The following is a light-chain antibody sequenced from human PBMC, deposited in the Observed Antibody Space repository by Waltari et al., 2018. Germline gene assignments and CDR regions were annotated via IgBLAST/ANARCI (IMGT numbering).Light chain of an antibody. CDR3: QVWDDTTNSGV. Sequence: YVVTQPPSVSVAPGKTAPLTCGGDNIERKSVNWYQQKPGQAPVLVIFYDSDRPSGIPERFSGSISGNTATLTISWVEAGDEADYHCQVWDDTTNSGVFGGGTRLTVL. CDR1: NIERKS. CDR2: YDS. V-gene: IGLV3-21*04. J-gene: IGLJ3*02.